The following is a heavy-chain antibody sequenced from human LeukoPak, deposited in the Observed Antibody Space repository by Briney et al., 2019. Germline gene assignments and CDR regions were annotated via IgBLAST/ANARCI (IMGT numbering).Heavy chain of an antibody. J-gene: IGHJ4*02. CDR1: VYTFTGYY. CDR3: ARDYCGGDCFPDY. D-gene: IGHD2-21*02. CDR2: INPNSGDT. V-gene: IGHV1-2*06. Sequence: ASVKVSCKASVYTFTGYYVHWVRQAPGQGLEWMGRINPNSGDTNYAQKFQGRVTMTRDTSISTAYMELGRLRSDDTAVYYCARDYCGGDCFPDYWGQGTLVTVSS.